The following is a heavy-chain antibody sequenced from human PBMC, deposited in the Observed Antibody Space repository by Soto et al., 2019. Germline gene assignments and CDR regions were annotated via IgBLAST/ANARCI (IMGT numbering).Heavy chain of an antibody. Sequence: PGGSLRLSCAASGFTFSSYNMNWVRQAPGKGLEWVSVIYSGGTTYYADSVKGRFTISRDNSKNTLYLQMNSLRAEDTAVYYCTNSGWSFDYWGQGTLVTVSS. V-gene: IGHV3-66*01. CDR1: GFTFSSYN. CDR2: IYSGGTT. J-gene: IGHJ4*02. CDR3: TNSGWSFDY. D-gene: IGHD6-19*01.